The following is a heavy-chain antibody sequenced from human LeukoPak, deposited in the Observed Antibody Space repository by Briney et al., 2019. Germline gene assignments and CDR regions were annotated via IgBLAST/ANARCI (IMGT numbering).Heavy chain of an antibody. CDR2: ISSSGSTI. Sequence: GGSLRLSCAASRFTFSSYSMNWVRQAPGKGLEWVSYISSSGSTIYYADTVMGRFTISTDNAKNSLYLQMNSLKTEDTAVYFCTREGPSFYYDTSGYPDAFDIWGQGTMVTVSS. J-gene: IGHJ3*02. CDR1: RFTFSSYS. V-gene: IGHV3-48*04. D-gene: IGHD3-22*01. CDR3: TREGPSFYYDTSGYPDAFDI.